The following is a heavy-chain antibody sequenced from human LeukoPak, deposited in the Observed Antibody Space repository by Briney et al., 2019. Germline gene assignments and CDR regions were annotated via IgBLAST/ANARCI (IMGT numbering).Heavy chain of an antibody. Sequence: GGSLRLSCAASGFTFSSYSMNWVRQAPGKGLEWVSSISSSSSYIYYADSVKGRFTISRDNAKNSLYLQMNSMRAEDTAVYYCVPLSGSYSGYWGQGTLVTVSS. CDR1: GFTFSSYS. V-gene: IGHV3-21*01. J-gene: IGHJ4*02. CDR3: VPLSGSYSGY. D-gene: IGHD1-26*01. CDR2: ISSSSSYI.